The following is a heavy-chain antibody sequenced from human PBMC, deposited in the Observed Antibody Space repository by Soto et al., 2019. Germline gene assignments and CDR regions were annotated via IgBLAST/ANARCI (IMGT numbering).Heavy chain of an antibody. J-gene: IGHJ4*02. V-gene: IGHV1-69*01. CDR1: GDTFSSYA. CDR2: IIPVIGSP. Sequence: QVQLVQSGAEVKKPGSSVKVSCKASGDTFSSYAFIWVRQAPGQGLEWMGGIIPVIGSPNYAPKFQGRVTLTADESTSTAHMEVISLRSEDTAVYYCVRDHGETGYYNSGRDWGQGTLVTVSS. D-gene: IGHD3-9*01. CDR3: VRDHGETGYYNSGRD.